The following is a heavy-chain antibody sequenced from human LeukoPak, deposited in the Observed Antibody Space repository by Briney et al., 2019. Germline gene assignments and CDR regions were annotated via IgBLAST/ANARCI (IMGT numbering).Heavy chain of an antibody. CDR1: GYTFTSYY. D-gene: IGHD2-15*01. CDR3: ARGYCSGGSCPYYYYYMDV. CDR2: INPNSGGT. Sequence: ASVKVSCKASGYTFTSYYMHWVRQAPGQGLEGMGWINPNSGGTNYAQKFQGRVTMTRDTSISTAYMELSRLRSDDTAVYYCARGYCSGGSCPYYYYYMDVWGKGTTVTVSS. V-gene: IGHV1-2*02. J-gene: IGHJ6*03.